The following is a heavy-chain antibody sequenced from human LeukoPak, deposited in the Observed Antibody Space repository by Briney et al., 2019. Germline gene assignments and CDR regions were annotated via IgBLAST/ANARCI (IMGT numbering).Heavy chain of an antibody. Sequence: PGRSLRLSCAASGFTFSGYAMHWVRQAPGKGLDWVAFISSDGGNKYYADSVKGRFTISRDTFKNTLYLQMNSLRAEDTAIYYCARDAMITFGGVIATNWFDPWGQEPWSPSPQ. CDR1: GFTFSGYA. V-gene: IGHV3-30-3*01. J-gene: IGHJ5*02. CDR3: ARDAMITFGGVIATNWFDP. D-gene: IGHD3-16*02. CDR2: ISSDGGNK.